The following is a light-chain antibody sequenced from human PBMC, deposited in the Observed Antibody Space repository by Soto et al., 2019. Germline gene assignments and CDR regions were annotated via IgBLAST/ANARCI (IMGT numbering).Light chain of an antibody. Sequence: DIQMTQSPSSLSASVGDRDTITCQASHDINKYLNWYQEKPGKAPKLLIYDASNLQTGVPSRFSGSGSGTHFTFTISSLQPEDIATYYCQRYDSLPPTFGQGTRLDIK. CDR1: HDINKY. V-gene: IGKV1-33*01. CDR2: DAS. CDR3: QRYDSLPPT. J-gene: IGKJ5*01.